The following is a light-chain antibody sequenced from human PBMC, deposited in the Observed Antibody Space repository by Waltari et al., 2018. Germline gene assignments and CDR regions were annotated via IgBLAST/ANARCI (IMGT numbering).Light chain of an antibody. CDR3: SSYTNSSTYV. CDR2: EVT. V-gene: IGLV2-14*01. J-gene: IGLJ1*01. CDR1: NSDVGGYKY. Sequence: QSALTQPASVSGSPGQSITISCTGTNSDVGGYKYVSWYQQRPGKAPQLLVSEVTNRPSGVSNRFSGSKSDNTASLTISGLLAEDEADYYCSSYTNSSTYVFGTGTKVTVL.